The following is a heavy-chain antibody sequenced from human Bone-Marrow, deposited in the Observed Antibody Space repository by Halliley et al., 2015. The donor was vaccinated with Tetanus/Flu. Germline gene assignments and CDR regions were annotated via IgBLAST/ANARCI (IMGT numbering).Heavy chain of an antibody. D-gene: IGHD2-15*01. V-gene: IGHV4-59*01. Sequence: TLSLTCIVSGGSISDYYWSWIRQPLGKGLEWVGYIYQSGNTDYNPSLKSRVTMSIDTSKNQFSLKVTSVTAADPALYYCARDEGISFAQFAIWGPASLVTFSS. CDR3: ARDEGISFAQFAI. CDR1: GGSISDYY. J-gene: IGHJ4*02. CDR2: IYQSGNT.